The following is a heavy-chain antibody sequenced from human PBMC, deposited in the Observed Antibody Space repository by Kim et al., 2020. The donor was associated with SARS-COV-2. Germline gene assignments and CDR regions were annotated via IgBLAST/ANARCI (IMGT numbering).Heavy chain of an antibody. Sequence: YNPSLKSRVTISVDTSKNHFSLKLSSVTDADTAVYYCARETFDYYYGVDVWGQGTTVTVSS. J-gene: IGHJ6*02. V-gene: IGHV4-39*07. CDR3: ARETFDYYYGVDV.